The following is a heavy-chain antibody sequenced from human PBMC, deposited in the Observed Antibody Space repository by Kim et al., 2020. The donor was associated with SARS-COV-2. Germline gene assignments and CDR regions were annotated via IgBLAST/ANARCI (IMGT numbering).Heavy chain of an antibody. CDR3: VRGGSGGLDI. V-gene: IGHV3-74*01. D-gene: IGHD2-15*01. CDR1: GFTFKYYG. CDR2: MNLNGSES. Sequence: GGSLRLSCAASGFTFKYYGMHWVRQAPGKGLVWLSRMNLNGSESTYADSVKGRFTISRDNVKNTLYLQMNSLGAEDTAVYYCVRGGSGGLDIWGQGTTVT. J-gene: IGHJ3*02.